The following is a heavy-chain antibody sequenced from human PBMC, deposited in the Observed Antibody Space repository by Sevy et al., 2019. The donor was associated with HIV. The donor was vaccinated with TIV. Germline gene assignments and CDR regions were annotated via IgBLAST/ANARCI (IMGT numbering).Heavy chain of an antibody. V-gene: IGHV1-24*01. Sequence: ASVKVSCKVSGYTLSELSMHWVRQAPGKGLEWMGGFDEDGETLYAQKFKGRVTMTEDTFTDTAYMELSSLRSEDTAVYYCATDIVVGRDYWGQGTLVTVSS. CDR2: FDEDGET. CDR3: ATDIVVGRDY. CDR1: GYTLSELS. J-gene: IGHJ4*02. D-gene: IGHD2-2*01.